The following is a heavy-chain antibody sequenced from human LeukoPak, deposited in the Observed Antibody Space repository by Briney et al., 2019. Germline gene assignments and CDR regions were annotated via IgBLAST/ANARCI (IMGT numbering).Heavy chain of an antibody. D-gene: IGHD3-9*01. CDR1: GFTFSSYA. CDR3: AKWGDYDVLTGHYVSDY. J-gene: IGHJ4*02. V-gene: IGHV3-23*01. Sequence: PGGSLRLSCAASGFTFSSYAMSWVRQAPGKGLEWVSAITGGGSGIYYADSMKSRFTISRDNSKNTLYLQINSLRAEDTAVYYCAKWGDYDVLTGHYVSDYWGQGTLVTVSS. CDR2: ITGGGSGI.